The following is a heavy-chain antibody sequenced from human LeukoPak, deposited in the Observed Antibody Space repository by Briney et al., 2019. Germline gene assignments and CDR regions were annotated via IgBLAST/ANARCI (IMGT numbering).Heavy chain of an antibody. Sequence: PSETLSLTCTVSSGSISSSSYYWGWIRQPPGKGLEWIGSIYYSGSTYYNPSLKSRVTISVDTSKNQFSLKLSSVTAADTAVYYCARDPGSGTGNYWGQGTLVTVSS. J-gene: IGHJ4*02. CDR2: IYYSGST. V-gene: IGHV4-39*07. CDR3: ARDPGSGTGNY. CDR1: SGSISSSSYY. D-gene: IGHD3-10*01.